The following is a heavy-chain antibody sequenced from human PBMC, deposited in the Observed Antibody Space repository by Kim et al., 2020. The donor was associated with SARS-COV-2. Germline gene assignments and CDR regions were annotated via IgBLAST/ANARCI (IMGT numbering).Heavy chain of an antibody. CDR2: IWYDGSNK. D-gene: IGHD5-12*01. CDR1: GFTFSSYG. Sequence: GVSLRLSCAASGFTFSSYGMHWVRQAPGKGLEWVAVIWYDGSNKYYADSVKGRFTISRDNSKNTLYLQMNSLRAEDTAVYYCAKDRGRDGYNLDYFDYWGQGTLVTVSS. V-gene: IGHV3-33*06. CDR3: AKDRGRDGYNLDYFDY. J-gene: IGHJ4*02.